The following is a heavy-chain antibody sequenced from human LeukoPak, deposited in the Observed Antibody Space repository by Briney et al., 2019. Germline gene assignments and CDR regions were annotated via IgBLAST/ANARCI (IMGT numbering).Heavy chain of an antibody. D-gene: IGHD5-18*01. CDR3: ARSGYSYGPFDY. J-gene: IGHJ4*02. V-gene: IGHV4-39*07. Sequence: SETLSRTCTVSGGSISSSSYYWGWIRQPPGKGLEWIGSIYYSGSTYYNPSLKSRVTISVDTSKNQFSLKLSSVTAADTAVYYCARSGYSYGPFDYWGQGTLVTVSS. CDR2: IYYSGST. CDR1: GGSISSSSYY.